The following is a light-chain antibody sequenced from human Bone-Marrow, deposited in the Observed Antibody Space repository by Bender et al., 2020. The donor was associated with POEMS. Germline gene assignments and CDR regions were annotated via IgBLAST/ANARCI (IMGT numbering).Light chain of an antibody. V-gene: IGLV2-11*01. CDR2: DVK. CDR1: RSDVGGYDY. Sequence: QSALTQPRSVSGSPGQSVTISCTGTRSDVGGYDYVCWYRQPPGPAPKLIIYDVKKRPSGVPDRFSGSKSGNTASLAISGLRSEDEADYYCETWDDSLSGRVFGGGTKLTVL. CDR3: ETWDDSLSGRV. J-gene: IGLJ3*02.